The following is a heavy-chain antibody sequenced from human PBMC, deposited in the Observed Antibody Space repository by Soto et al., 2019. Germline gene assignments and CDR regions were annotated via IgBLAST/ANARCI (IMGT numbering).Heavy chain of an antibody. Sequence: QLQLQEAGPGLVKPSETLSLTCTVSGGSISSSSYYWGWIRQPPGKGLEWIGNIYYSGSTYYNPSSKSRLTVSVATSQTQFSLTLRSVTAADTAVYYCARHVNPWAQGAFDIWGQGTMVTVSS. CDR3: ARHVNPWAQGAFDI. CDR1: GGSISSSSYY. V-gene: IGHV4-39*01. J-gene: IGHJ3*02. CDR2: IYYSGST. D-gene: IGHD7-27*01.